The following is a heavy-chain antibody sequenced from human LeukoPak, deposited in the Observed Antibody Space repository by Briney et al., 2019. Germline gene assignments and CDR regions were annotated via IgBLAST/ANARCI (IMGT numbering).Heavy chain of an antibody. CDR1: GFTFSNYG. Sequence: PGGSLRLPCAASGFTFSNYGMNWVRQAPGKGLEWVSTISGSGGSTFYADSVKGRFTISRDNSKNTLYLQMNSLRAEDTAVYYCARDTSGWPFNYLYYGMDVWGQGTTVTVSS. V-gene: IGHV3-23*01. J-gene: IGHJ6*02. CDR2: ISGSGGST. CDR3: ARDTSGWPFNYLYYGMDV. D-gene: IGHD6-19*01.